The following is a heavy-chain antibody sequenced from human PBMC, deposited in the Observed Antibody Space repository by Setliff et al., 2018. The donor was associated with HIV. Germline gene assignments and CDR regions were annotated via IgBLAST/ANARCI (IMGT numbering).Heavy chain of an antibody. CDR1: GYTLAGYF. CDR3: ARGAGNPHWYYDTWSGPSSGYFQH. J-gene: IGHJ1*01. V-gene: IGHV1-2*02. D-gene: IGHD3-3*01. Sequence: GASVKVSCKASGYTLAGYFMHWVRQAPGQGLEWMGWINPNSGGTNYAQKFQGRVTMSRDTSISTAYLDLSSLRFDDTAVSNWARGAGNPHWYYDTWSGPSSGYFQHWGQGTLVTAPQ. CDR2: INPNSGGT.